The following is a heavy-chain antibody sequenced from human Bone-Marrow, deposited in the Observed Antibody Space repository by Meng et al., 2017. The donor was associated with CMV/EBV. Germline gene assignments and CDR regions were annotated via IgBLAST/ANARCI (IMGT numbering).Heavy chain of an antibody. J-gene: IGHJ6*02. CDR3: ARDFWSGYYLGMDV. CDR1: GFTFSSYD. Sequence: GESLKISCAASGFTFSSYDMHWVRQAPGKGLEWVAVISYDGSNKYYADSVKGRFTISRDNSKNTLYLQMNSLRAEDTAVYYCARDFWSGYYLGMDVWGQGTTVTVSS. D-gene: IGHD3-3*01. V-gene: IGHV3-30-3*01. CDR2: ISYDGSNK.